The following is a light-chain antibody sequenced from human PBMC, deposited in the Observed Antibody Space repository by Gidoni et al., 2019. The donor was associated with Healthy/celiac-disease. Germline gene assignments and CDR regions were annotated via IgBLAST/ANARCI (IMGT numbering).Light chain of an antibody. Sequence: DIQMTQSPSSLSASVGDRVTITCRASQSISSYLNWYQQKPGKAPKLLIYAASSLQSGVPSSFSGSGSGTDFTLTISSLQPEDFATYYCQQSYSTPFTFGPXTKVDIK. CDR1: QSISSY. V-gene: IGKV1-39*01. CDR2: AAS. CDR3: QQSYSTPFT. J-gene: IGKJ3*01.